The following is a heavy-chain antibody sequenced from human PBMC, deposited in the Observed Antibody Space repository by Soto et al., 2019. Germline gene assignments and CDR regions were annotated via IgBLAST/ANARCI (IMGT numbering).Heavy chain of an antibody. V-gene: IGHV3-48*01. D-gene: IGHD5-12*01. Sequence: GGSLRLSCAASGFTFSRYSMNWVRQAPGKGLEWLSYISSRSSTTYYADSVKGRFTISRDNAKNSLYLQMSSLRAEDTAVYYCARDQREYSEYDYPRNYYYYMDVWGKGTTVTVSS. CDR3: ARDQREYSEYDYPRNYYYYMDV. CDR1: GFTFSRYS. CDR2: ISSRSSTT. J-gene: IGHJ6*03.